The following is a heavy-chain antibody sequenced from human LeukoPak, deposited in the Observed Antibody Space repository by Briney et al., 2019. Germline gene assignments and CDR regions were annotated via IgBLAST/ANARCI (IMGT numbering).Heavy chain of an antibody. CDR2: IIPIFGTA. V-gene: IGHV1-69*06. CDR1: GGTFSSYA. CDR3: ARVVRGVTVHYYYYMDV. J-gene: IGHJ6*03. Sequence: ASVKVSCKASGGTFSSYAISWVRQAPGQGLEWMGGIIPIFGTANYAQKFQGRVTITADKSMSTAYMELSSLRSEDTAVYYCARVVRGVTVHYYYYMDVWGKGTTVTVSS. D-gene: IGHD3-3*01.